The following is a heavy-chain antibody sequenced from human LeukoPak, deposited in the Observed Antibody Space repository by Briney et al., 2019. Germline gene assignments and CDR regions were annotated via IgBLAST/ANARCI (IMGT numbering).Heavy chain of an antibody. CDR2: INPSGGST. J-gene: IGHJ4*02. Sequence: ASVKVPCKASGYTFTSYYMHWVRQAPGQGLEWMGIINPSGGSTSYAQKFQGRVTMTRDTSTSTVYMELSSLRSEDTAVYYCARAKGPYYGSGSLGDWGQGTLVTVSS. CDR1: GYTFTSYY. CDR3: ARAKGPYYGSGSLGD. D-gene: IGHD3-10*01. V-gene: IGHV1-46*01.